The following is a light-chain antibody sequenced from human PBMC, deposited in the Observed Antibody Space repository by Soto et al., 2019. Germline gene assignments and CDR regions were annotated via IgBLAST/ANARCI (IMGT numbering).Light chain of an antibody. CDR2: LEGSGGY. Sequence: QLVLTQSSSASASLGSSVKLTCTLSSGHSGYIIAWHQQQPGKAPRYLMKLEGSGGYNKGNGVPDRFSGSSSGADRYLTISNLQFEDEADYYCETWDSNTRVFGGGTKVTVL. J-gene: IGLJ3*02. CDR1: SGHSGYI. V-gene: IGLV4-60*02. CDR3: ETWDSNTRV.